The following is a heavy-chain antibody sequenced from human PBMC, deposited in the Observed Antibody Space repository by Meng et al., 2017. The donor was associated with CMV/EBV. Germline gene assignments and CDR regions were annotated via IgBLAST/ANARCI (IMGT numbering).Heavy chain of an antibody. CDR3: ARGGSFRNRYYFDY. V-gene: IGHV3-11*06. CDR2: ISSSSYT. CDR1: GFTFSDYY. Sequence: ASGFTFSDYYMSWIRQAPGKGLEWVSYISSSSYTNYADSVKGRFTISRDNAKNSLYLQMNSLRAEDTAVYYCARGGSFRNRYYFDYWGQGTLVTVSS. J-gene: IGHJ4*02. D-gene: IGHD3-16*02.